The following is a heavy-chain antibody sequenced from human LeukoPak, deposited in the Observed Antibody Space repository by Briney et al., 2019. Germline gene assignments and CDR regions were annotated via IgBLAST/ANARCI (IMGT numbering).Heavy chain of an antibody. J-gene: IGHJ4*02. D-gene: IGHD3-10*01. CDR3: AKDGYYGSGTCPDY. V-gene: IGHV3-30*18. CDR2: IPYDGTNK. CDR1: GFTFSSYG. Sequence: GGSLRLSCAASGFTFSSYGMNWVRQAPGKGLEWVAVIPYDGTNKFYVDSLRGRFTISRDNSKNTLYLQMNSLRAEDTAVYYCAKDGYYGSGTCPDYWGQGTLVTVSS.